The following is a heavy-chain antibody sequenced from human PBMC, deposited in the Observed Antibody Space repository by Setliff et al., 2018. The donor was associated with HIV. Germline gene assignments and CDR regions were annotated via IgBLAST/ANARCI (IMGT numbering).Heavy chain of an antibody. CDR1: GYTFTTYA. Sequence: ASVKVSCKASGYTFTTYAIHWVRQAPGQRLEWMGWINTGNGNTKYSQEFQGRVTITRDTSASTAYMELSSLRSEDMAVYFCAKNDHLYYMDVCGKGTTVTVSS. CDR3: AKNDHLYYMDV. J-gene: IGHJ6*03. CDR2: INTGNGNT. V-gene: IGHV1-3*03.